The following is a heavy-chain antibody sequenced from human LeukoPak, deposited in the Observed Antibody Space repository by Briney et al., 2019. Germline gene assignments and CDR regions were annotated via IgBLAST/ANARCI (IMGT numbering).Heavy chain of an antibody. V-gene: IGHV1-18*01. CDR2: ISAYNGNT. CDR1: GYTFTNYD. CDR3: AREEEDCGGDCYRGWFDP. J-gene: IGHJ5*02. D-gene: IGHD2-21*01. Sequence: ASVRVSCKASGYTFTNYDINWVRQASGQGLEWMGWISAYNGNTNYAQKLQGRVTMTTDTSTSTAYMELRSLRSDDTAVYYCAREEEDCGGDCYRGWFDPWGQGTLVTVSS.